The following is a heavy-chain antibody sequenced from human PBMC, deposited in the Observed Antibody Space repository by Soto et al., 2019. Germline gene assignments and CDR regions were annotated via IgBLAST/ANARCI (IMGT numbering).Heavy chain of an antibody. J-gene: IGHJ5*02. V-gene: IGHV4-34*01. CDR2: INHVGGT. CDR1: GGFLSESY. D-gene: IGHD3-16*01. CDR3: VRIRYQLPSSVLWLDP. Sequence: SETLSLTCAVYGGFLSESYWTWIRQPPGKGLEWIGEINHVGGTNYNPSLKSRVTMSVDTSQNQFSLRLISVIAADTAMYFCVRIRYQLPSSVLWLDPWGQGTPVTVSS.